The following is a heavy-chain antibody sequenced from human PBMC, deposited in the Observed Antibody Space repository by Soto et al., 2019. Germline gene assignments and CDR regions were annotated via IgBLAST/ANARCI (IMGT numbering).Heavy chain of an antibody. D-gene: IGHD5-18*01. V-gene: IGHV3-23*01. Sequence: HPGGSLRLSCAASGFTFSSYAMSWVRQAPGKGLEWVSAISGSGGSTYYADSVKGRFTISRDNSKNTLYLQMNSLRAEDTAVYYCAKDRGYFTDVIDYWGQGTLVTVSS. J-gene: IGHJ4*02. CDR1: GFTFSSYA. CDR3: AKDRGYFTDVIDY. CDR2: ISGSGGST.